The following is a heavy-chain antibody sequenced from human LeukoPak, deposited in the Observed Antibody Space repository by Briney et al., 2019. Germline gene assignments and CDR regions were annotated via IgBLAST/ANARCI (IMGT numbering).Heavy chain of an antibody. V-gene: IGHV4-61*01. CDR2: FYYSGST. Sequence: ASETLSLTCTVSGGSVSSGSYYWNWIRQPPGKGLEWIGYFYYSGSTNYNPSLKSRVTISLDTSKNQFSLKLSSVTAADTAVYYCARSPNSSGWCTYWGQGTLVTVSS. CDR1: GGSVSSGSYY. J-gene: IGHJ4*02. CDR3: ARSPNSSGWCTY. D-gene: IGHD6-19*01.